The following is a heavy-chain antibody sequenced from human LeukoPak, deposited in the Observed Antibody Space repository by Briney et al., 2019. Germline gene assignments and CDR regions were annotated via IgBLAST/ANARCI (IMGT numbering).Heavy chain of an antibody. CDR1: GASISSTNW. V-gene: IGHV4-4*02. Sequence: SETLSLTCAVSGASISSTNWWSWARQPPGKGLEWIGDIYHAGTTNYNPSLESRVTISVDNSRNQFSLKLTSVTAADTAVYYCMRTYCSSTSCHYFDYWGQGTLVTVSS. J-gene: IGHJ4*02. CDR2: IYHAGTT. CDR3: MRTYCSSTSCHYFDY. D-gene: IGHD2-2*01.